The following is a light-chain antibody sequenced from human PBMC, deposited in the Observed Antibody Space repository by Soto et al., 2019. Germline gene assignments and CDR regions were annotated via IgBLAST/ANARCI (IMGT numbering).Light chain of an antibody. J-gene: IGLJ1*01. CDR2: NNN. Sequence: QSVLTQPPSASGTPGQRVTISCSGSSSNIGSNTVNWYQQLPGTAPKLLIYNNNQRPSGVPDRFSGSKSGTSASLAISGLHSEDEADYYCAAWDDSLHGLVFGTGTNLTVL. V-gene: IGLV1-44*01. CDR1: SSNIGSNT. CDR3: AAWDDSLHGLV.